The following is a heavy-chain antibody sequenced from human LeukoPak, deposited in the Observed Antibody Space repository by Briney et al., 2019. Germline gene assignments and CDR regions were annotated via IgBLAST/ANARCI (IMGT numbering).Heavy chain of an antibody. J-gene: IGHJ3*02. CDR2: ISYDGSNK. V-gene: IGHV3-30-3*01. CDR3: TRASGYSYDAFDI. Sequence: GWSLRLSCAASGFTFSGYAMHWVRQAPGKGLEWVAVISYDGSNKYYADSVKGRFTISRDNSKNTLYLQMNSLRAEDTAVYYCTRASGYSYDAFDIWGQGTMVTVSS. CDR1: GFTFSGYA. D-gene: IGHD3-22*01.